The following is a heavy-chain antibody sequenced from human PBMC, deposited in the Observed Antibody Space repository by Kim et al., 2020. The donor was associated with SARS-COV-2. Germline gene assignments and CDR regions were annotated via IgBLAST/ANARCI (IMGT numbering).Heavy chain of an antibody. CDR2: INHSGST. Sequence: SETLSLTCAVYGGSFSGYYWSWIRQPPGKGLEWIGEINHSGSTNYNPSLKSRVTISVDTSKNQFSLKLSSVTAADTAVYYCARSRVIAAAGTYYYYYYGMDVWGQGTTVTVSS. CDR3: ARSRVIAAAGTYYYYYYGMDV. D-gene: IGHD6-13*01. CDR1: GGSFSGYY. V-gene: IGHV4-34*01. J-gene: IGHJ6*02.